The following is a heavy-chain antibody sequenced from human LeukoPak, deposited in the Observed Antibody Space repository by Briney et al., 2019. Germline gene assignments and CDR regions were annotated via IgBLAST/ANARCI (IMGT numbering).Heavy chain of an antibody. J-gene: IGHJ5*02. CDR1: GYTFTEYY. D-gene: IGHD2-15*01. CDR3: ARHVGYSNWSDP. Sequence: WASVKVSCKASGYTFTEYYIHWVRQAPGQGLEWMGWINPTSGGTNYAQKFQGRVTMTRDTSISTAYMELSRLRSGDTAVYYCARHVGYSNWSDPWGQGTLVTVSS. V-gene: IGHV1-2*02. CDR2: INPTSGGT.